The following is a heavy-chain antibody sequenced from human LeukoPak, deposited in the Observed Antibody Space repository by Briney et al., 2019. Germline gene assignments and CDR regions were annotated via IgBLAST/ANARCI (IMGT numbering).Heavy chain of an antibody. Sequence: PSETLSLTCAVSGGSISSSNWWSWVRQPPGKGLEWIGEIYHSGSTNYNPSLKSRVTISVDKSKNQFSLKLSSVTAADTAVYYCARDVLVGATALLTDDWGQGTLVTVSS. CDR2: IYHSGST. V-gene: IGHV4-4*02. J-gene: IGHJ4*02. D-gene: IGHD1-26*01. CDR1: GGSISSSNW. CDR3: ARDVLVGATALLTDD.